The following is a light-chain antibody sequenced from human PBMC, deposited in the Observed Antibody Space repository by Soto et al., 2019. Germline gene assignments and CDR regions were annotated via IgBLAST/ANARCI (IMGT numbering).Light chain of an antibody. Sequence: QSALTQPPSASGTPGQRVTISCSGSSSNIGRDPVNWYQELPGTAPKLLIYDNNQRPSGVPDQFSGSKSGTSASLAISGLQSEDEADYFCAGWDGSLRGFVFGTGTKVTVL. CDR1: SSNIGRDP. CDR2: DNN. CDR3: AGWDGSLRGFV. J-gene: IGLJ1*01. V-gene: IGLV1-44*01.